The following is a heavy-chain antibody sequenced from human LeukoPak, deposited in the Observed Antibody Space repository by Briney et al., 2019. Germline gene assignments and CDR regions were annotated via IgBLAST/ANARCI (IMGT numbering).Heavy chain of an antibody. CDR1: GGSISSYY. Sequence: SETLSLTCTVSGGSISSYYWSWTRQPPGKGLEWIGHIYYSGSTNYNPSLKSRVTISVDTSKNQFSLKLSSVTAADTAVYYCARVQGYSSSWYSGNWFDPWGQGTLVTVSS. J-gene: IGHJ5*02. CDR2: IYYSGST. D-gene: IGHD6-13*01. V-gene: IGHV4-59*01. CDR3: ARVQGYSSSWYSGNWFDP.